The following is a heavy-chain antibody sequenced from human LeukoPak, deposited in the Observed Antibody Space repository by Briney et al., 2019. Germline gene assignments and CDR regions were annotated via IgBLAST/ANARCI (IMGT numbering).Heavy chain of an antibody. V-gene: IGHV4-34*01. CDR1: GGSFSGYY. CDR3: ARVVTMVPGVIRYFQH. D-gene: IGHD3-10*01. J-gene: IGHJ1*01. Sequence: SETLSLTCAVYGGSFSGYYWSWIRQPPGKGLEWIGEINHSGSTNYNPSLKSRVTISVDTSKNQFSLKLSSVTAADTAVYYCARVVTMVPGVIRYFQHWGQGTLVTVSS. CDR2: INHSGST.